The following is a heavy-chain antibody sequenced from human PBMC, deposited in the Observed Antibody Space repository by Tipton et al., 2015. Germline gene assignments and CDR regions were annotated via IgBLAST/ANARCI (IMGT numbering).Heavy chain of an antibody. CDR1: GGSFSTYY. CDR3: ACQDYDSLTRDYQTVDY. D-gene: IGHD3-9*01. J-gene: IGHJ4*02. Sequence: TLSLTCAVSGGSFSTYYWSWIRQPPGKGLEWIAEITHSGSTNYNPSLKSRVTISLDTSKNQFSLKLTSVTAADTAVYYCACQDYDSLTRDYQTVDYWGQGTLVTVSS. CDR2: ITHSGST. V-gene: IGHV4-34*01.